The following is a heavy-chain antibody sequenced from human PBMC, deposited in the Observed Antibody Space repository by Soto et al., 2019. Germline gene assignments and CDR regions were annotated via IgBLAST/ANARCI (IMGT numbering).Heavy chain of an antibody. CDR1: GDSLTVYS. J-gene: IGHJ1*01. V-gene: IGHV1-2*04. CDR2: INPKNGAK. D-gene: IGHD3-16*01. Sequence: ASVKVACTASGDSLTVYSMHWVRQAPGQGLEWMGWINPKNGAKNYARKFRGWVTMIRDNSTSTHYMERRNLKSDDTAVYSCAIQDGGVVHWGQGTLVNVSS. CDR3: AIQDGGVVH.